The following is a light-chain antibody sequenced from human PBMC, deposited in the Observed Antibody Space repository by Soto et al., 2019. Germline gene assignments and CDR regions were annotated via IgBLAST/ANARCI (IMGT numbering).Light chain of an antibody. CDR2: DSS. J-gene: IGKJ2*01. CDR3: QQYNNWPPRYT. Sequence: DIVLTQSPATLYVSPGESATLSCRASQSVSRALAWYQHVPGQAPRLLIYDSSTRATGVPARFSGSGSGTRFTLTISSLQSEDFAVYYCQQYNNWPPRYTFGQGTKLQI. V-gene: IGKV3-15*01. CDR1: QSVSRA.